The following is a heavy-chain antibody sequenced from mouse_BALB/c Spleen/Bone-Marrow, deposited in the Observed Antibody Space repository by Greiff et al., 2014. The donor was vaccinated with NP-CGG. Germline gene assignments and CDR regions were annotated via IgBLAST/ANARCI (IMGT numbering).Heavy chain of an antibody. Sequence: EVQRVESGGDLVKPGGSLKLSCAASGLTFSSYGMSWVRQTPDKRLEWVATISSGGSYTYYPDSVKGRFTISRDNAKNTLYLQMSSLKSEDTAMYYCARPYDFGAWFAYWGQGNLVTVSA. CDR3: ARPYDFGAWFAY. CDR1: GLTFSSYG. CDR2: ISSGGSYT. D-gene: IGHD2-4*01. V-gene: IGHV5-6*01. J-gene: IGHJ3*01.